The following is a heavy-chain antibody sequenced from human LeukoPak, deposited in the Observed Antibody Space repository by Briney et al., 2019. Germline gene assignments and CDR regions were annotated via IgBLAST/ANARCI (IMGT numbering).Heavy chain of an antibody. CDR3: ATGLGAGGYYYYMDV. CDR2: FDPEDGET. J-gene: IGHJ6*03. D-gene: IGHD1-26*01. V-gene: IGHV1-24*01. CDR1: GYTLTELS. Sequence: WASVKVSCKVSGYTLTELSMHWVRQAPGKGLEWMGGFDPEDGETIYAQKFQGRVTMTEDTSTDTAYMELSNLRSEDTAFYYCATGLGAGGYYYYMDVWGKGTTVTIFS.